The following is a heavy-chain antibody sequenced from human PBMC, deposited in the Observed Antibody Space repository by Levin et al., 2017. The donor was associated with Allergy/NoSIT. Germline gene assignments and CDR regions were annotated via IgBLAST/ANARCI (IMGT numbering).Heavy chain of an antibody. D-gene: IGHD2-15*01. CDR1: GFTFSSYS. V-gene: IGHV3-48*01. CDR2: ISSSSSTI. CDR3: ARGFHCSGGSCYSLDY. Sequence: GGSLRLSCAASGFTFSSYSMNWVRQAPGKGLEWVSYISSSSSTIYYADSVKGRFTISRDNAKNSLYLQMNSLRAEDTAVYYCARGFHCSGGSCYSLDYWGQGTLVTVSS. J-gene: IGHJ4*02.